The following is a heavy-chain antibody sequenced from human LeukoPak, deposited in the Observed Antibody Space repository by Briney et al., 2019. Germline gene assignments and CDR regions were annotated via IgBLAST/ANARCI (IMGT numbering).Heavy chain of an antibody. Sequence: PGGSLRLSCAASGFTFRAYSLTWVRQAPGKGLEWVSFITSTSSDMLYADSVKGRFTISRDNAKNSLYLQMDSLRAEDTAVYYCAKTEAASYYFDYWGQGTLVTVSS. CDR2: ITSTSSDM. D-gene: IGHD2-15*01. CDR1: GFTFRAYS. CDR3: AKTEAASYYFDY. V-gene: IGHV3-21*04. J-gene: IGHJ4*02.